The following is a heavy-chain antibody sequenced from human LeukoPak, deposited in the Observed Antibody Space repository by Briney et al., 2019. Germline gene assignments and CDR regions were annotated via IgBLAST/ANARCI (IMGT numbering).Heavy chain of an antibody. V-gene: IGHV1-18*01. CDR2: ISAYNGNT. Sequence: GASVKVSCKASGYTFTSYGISWVRQAPGQGLEWMGWISAYNGNTNYAQKLQGRVTMTTDTSTSTAYMELRSLRSDDTAVYYCARDPRALIAAAWPCWFDPWGQGTLVTVCS. D-gene: IGHD6-13*01. J-gene: IGHJ5*02. CDR1: GYTFTSYG. CDR3: ARDPRALIAAAWPCWFDP.